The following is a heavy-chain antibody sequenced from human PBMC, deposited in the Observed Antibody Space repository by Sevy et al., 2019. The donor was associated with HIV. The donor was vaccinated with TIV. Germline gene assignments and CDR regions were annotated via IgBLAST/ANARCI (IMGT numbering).Heavy chain of an antibody. D-gene: IGHD5-12*01. CDR2: MNPNSGNT. J-gene: IGHJ6*02. Sequence: ASVKVSCKASGYTFTSYDINWVRQATGQGLEWMGWMNPNSGNTGYAQKFQGRVTMTRNTSISTAYMELSSLRSEDTAVYYCAGELVATIRDYYYYYGLDVWGQGTTVTVSS. CDR3: AGELVATIRDYYYYYGLDV. CDR1: GYTFTSYD. V-gene: IGHV1-8*01.